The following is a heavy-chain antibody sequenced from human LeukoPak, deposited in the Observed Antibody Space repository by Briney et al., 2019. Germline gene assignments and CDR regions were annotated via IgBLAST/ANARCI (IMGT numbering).Heavy chain of an antibody. V-gene: IGHV3-21*04. CDR1: GFTFSSYS. D-gene: IGHD3-22*01. J-gene: IGHJ4*02. Sequence: GGSLRLSCAASGFTFSSYSMNWVRQAPGKGLKWVSSISSGSSYIYYADSVKGRFTISRDNAKNSLYLQMNCLRAEDTAVYYCAKGGYDSSGYYYYFDYWGQGTLVTVSS. CDR3: AKGGYDSSGYYYYFDY. CDR2: ISSGSSYI.